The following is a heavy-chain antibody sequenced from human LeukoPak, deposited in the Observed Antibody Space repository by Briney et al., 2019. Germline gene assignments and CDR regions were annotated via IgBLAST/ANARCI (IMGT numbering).Heavy chain of an antibody. V-gene: IGHV3-30*04. CDR2: ISFDGNYK. J-gene: IGHJ3*02. CDR1: GFTFSIYA. D-gene: IGHD3-16*01. CDR3: ARADYIYRGSNSWNAFDI. Sequence: GGSLRLSCAASGFTFSIYAMHWVRQAPGKGLEWVTIISFDGNYKYYADSVKGRLTISRDNSKNTLYLQMNSLRADDTAVYFCARADYIYRGSNSWNAFDIWGQGTLVTVSS.